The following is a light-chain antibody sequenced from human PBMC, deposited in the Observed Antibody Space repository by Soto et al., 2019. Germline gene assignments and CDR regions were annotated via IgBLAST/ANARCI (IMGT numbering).Light chain of an antibody. J-gene: IGKJ2*01. CDR1: QSISNW. CDR3: QQYDTYYT. V-gene: IGKV1-5*01. Sequence: DIQMTQSPSTLSASVGDRVTIACRASQSISNWLAWYQQKPGKAPTLLTYDVSRLESGVPSRFSGSGSGTEFTLTINSLQPDDFATYYYQQYDTYYTFGQGTKVDIK. CDR2: DVS.